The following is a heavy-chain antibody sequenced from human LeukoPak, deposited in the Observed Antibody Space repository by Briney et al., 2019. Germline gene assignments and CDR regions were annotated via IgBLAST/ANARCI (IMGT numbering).Heavy chain of an antibody. Sequence: GTSVKVSCKASGFTFTSSAVQWVRQARGQRLEWIGWIVVGSGNTNYAQKFQERVTITRDMSTSTAYMELSSQRSEDTAVYYCAAAYSVSDAFDIWGQGTMVTVSS. CDR2: IVVGSGNT. CDR3: AAAYSVSDAFDI. V-gene: IGHV1-58*01. CDR1: GFTFTSSA. D-gene: IGHD5/OR15-5a*01. J-gene: IGHJ3*02.